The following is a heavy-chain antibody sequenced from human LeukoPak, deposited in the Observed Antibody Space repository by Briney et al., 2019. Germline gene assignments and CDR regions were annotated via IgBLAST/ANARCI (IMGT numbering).Heavy chain of an antibody. CDR3: ARGYYDFWSGYKFDY. D-gene: IGHD3-3*01. V-gene: IGHV4-39*07. CDR1: GGSISSRTYY. CDR2: IYYSGST. J-gene: IGHJ4*02. Sequence: SETLSLTCTVSGGSISSRTYYWAWIRQPPGQGLEWIGNIYYSGSTYYNPSLKSRLTMSVDTSKNQFSLKLSSVTAADTAVYYCARGYYDFWSGYKFDYWGQGTLVTVSS.